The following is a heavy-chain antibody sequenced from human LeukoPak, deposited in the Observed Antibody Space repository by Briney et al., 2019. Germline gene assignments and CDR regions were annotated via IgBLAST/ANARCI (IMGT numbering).Heavy chain of an antibody. CDR2: ISSSSSTI. V-gene: IGHV3-48*01. Sequence: GGSLRLSCAASGFTFSNHWMNWVRQAPGKGLEWVSYISSSSSTIYYADSVKGRFTISRDNAKNSLYLQMNSLRAEDTAVYYCVYFDWLLPTVNWGQGTLVTVSS. J-gene: IGHJ4*02. CDR3: VYFDWLLPTVN. CDR1: GFTFSNHW. D-gene: IGHD3-9*01.